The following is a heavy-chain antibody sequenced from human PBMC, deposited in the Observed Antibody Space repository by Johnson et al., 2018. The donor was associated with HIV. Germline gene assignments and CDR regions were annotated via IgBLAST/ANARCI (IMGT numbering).Heavy chain of an antibody. D-gene: IGHD1-26*01. Sequence: EVQLVESGGGLVQPGGSLRLSCVASGLTVSSNYMRWVRQAPGKGLEWVSVIYSGGTTYYADSVKGRFTISRDNSKNTLYLQMNSLRAEDTAVYYCARESANSGRYSGAFDVWGQGTMVIVSS. J-gene: IGHJ3*01. CDR1: GLTVSSNY. CDR2: IYSGGTT. CDR3: ARESANSGRYSGAFDV. V-gene: IGHV3-66*01.